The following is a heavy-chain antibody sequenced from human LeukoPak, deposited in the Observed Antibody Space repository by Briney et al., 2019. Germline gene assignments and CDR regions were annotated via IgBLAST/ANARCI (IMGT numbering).Heavy chain of an antibody. CDR1: GFSFSSYN. CDR3: ASFPPYMVRNDAFDI. D-gene: IGHD3-10*01. J-gene: IGHJ3*02. Sequence: GGSLRLSCAASGFSFSSYNMNWVRQTPGKGLEWVSSISSSSSYIYYADSVKGRFTISRDNAKNSRYLQMNSLRAEDTAVYYCASFPPYMVRNDAFDIWGQGTMVTVSS. V-gene: IGHV3-21*01. CDR2: ISSSSSYI.